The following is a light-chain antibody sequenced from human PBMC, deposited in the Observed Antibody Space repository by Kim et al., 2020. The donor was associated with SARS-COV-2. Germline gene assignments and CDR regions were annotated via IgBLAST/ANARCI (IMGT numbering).Light chain of an antibody. V-gene: IGLV1-47*01. CDR2: RNN. J-gene: IGLJ1*01. CDR1: SSNIGSNY. Sequence: ELTQPPSASGTPGQRVTISCSGSSSNIGSNYVYWYQQLPGMAPQLLIYRNNQRPSGVPDRFSGSKSGTSASLAISGLRSEDEADYYCAAWDDSLSGYVFGTGTKVTVL. CDR3: AAWDDSLSGYV.